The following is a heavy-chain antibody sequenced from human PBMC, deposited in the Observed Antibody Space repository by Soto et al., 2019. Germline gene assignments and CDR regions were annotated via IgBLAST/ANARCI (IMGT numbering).Heavy chain of an antibody. D-gene: IGHD3-3*01. CDR3: AKVFVFTIREGFDY. V-gene: IGHV3-23*04. CDR1: GFTFSSYA. CDR2: ITGSGDST. J-gene: IGHJ4*02. Sequence: EVHLVESGGGLVQPGGSLRLSCAASGFTFSSYAMSWIRQAPGKGLEWVSAITGSGDSTYYADSVKGRFTVSRDNSKNTLYLQMNSLRAEDTAVHYCAKVFVFTIREGFDYWGLGTLVTVSS.